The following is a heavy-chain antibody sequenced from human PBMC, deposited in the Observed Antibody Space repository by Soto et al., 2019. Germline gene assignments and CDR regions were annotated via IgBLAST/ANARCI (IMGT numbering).Heavy chain of an antibody. V-gene: IGHV3-23*01. D-gene: IGHD1-1*01. CDR2: ISGSGDST. Sequence: PGGSLRLSCAASGFTFSSYGINWVRQAPGKGLEWVSGISGSGDSTHYADSVKGRFTISRDNSKNTLYLQMNSLRAEDTAVYFCGRDRREYDYAFDMWGQGTMVTVSS. J-gene: IGHJ3*02. CDR3: GRDRREYDYAFDM. CDR1: GFTFSSYG.